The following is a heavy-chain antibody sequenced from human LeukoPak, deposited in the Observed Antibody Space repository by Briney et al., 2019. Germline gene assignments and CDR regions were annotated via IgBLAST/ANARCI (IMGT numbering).Heavy chain of an antibody. CDR2: IYSSGNT. J-gene: IGHJ4*02. CDR1: GGSISNYY. D-gene: IGHD2-21*02. V-gene: IGHV4-59*08. CDR3: ARQAYCGGDCYIFDY. Sequence: PSETLSLTCTVSGGSISNYYWSWIRQPPGKGLEWIGYIYSSGNTNYNPSLKSRVTISVDTSKNQFSLKLSSVTAADTAVYYCARQAYCGGDCYIFDYWGQGTLVTVSS.